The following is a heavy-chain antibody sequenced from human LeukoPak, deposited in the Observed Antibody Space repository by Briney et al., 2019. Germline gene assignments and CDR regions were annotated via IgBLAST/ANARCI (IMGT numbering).Heavy chain of an antibody. J-gene: IGHJ4*02. CDR2: IWYDASDK. CDR3: AKPTRGGGGSFLIDH. D-gene: IGHD1-26*01. V-gene: IGHV3-33*06. Sequence: GRSLRLSCATSGSTFSDYAMHWVRQAPGKGLEWVAVIWYDASDKYYGDSVKGRFTISRDNSKNTLYLEMDSLRVEDTAVYFCAKPTRGGGGSFLIDHWGQGTLVTVSS. CDR1: GSTFSDYA.